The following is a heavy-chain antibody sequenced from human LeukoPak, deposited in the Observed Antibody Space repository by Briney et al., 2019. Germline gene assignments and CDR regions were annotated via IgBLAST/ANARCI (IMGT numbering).Heavy chain of an antibody. CDR1: GGSISSSSYY. V-gene: IGHV4-39*01. J-gene: IGHJ4*02. CDR3: ARRPV. Sequence: SETLSLTCTVSGGSISSSSYYWGWIRQPPGKGLEWIGGIYYSGSTYYNPSLKSRVTISVDTSKNQFSLKLSSVTAADTAVYYCARRPVWGQGTLVTVSS. CDR2: IYYSGST.